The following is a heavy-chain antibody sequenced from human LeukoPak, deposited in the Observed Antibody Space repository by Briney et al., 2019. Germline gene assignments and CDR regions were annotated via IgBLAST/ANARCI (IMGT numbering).Heavy chain of an antibody. CDR1: GFTFSDYY. V-gene: IGHV3-11*04. CDR3: ARESAVATGAFDY. D-gene: IGHD5-12*01. J-gene: IGHJ4*02. CDR2: ISSSGTTQ. Sequence: GGSLRLSCAASGFTFSDYYMSWIRRAPGKGLEWITFISSSGTTQYYADSVRGRFTVSRDNAKSSLYLYLNSLRDEDTAVYYCARESAVATGAFDYWGRGTLVTVSS.